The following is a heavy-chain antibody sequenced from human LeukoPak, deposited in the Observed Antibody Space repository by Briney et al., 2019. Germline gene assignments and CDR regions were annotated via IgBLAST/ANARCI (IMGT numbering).Heavy chain of an antibody. J-gene: IGHJ6*04. Sequence: GGSLRLSCAASGFTVSSNYMTWVRQAPGKGLEWVSVTYSGGSTYYADSVKGRFTISRDNSKNTLYLQMNSLRAEDTAVYYCAELGITMIGGVWGKGTTVTISS. CDR1: GFTVSSNY. CDR3: AELGITMIGGV. CDR2: TYSGGST. V-gene: IGHV3-66*01. D-gene: IGHD3-10*02.